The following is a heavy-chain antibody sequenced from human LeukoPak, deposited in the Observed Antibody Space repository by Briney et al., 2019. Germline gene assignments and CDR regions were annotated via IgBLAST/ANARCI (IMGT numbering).Heavy chain of an antibody. J-gene: IGHJ6*02. CDR2: IYYSGST. CDR3: ARALAAAGTVRHYYYGMDV. Sequence: GSLRLSCAASGFRFSDYYMRWMCHAPGKGVEWIGYIYYSGSTNYNPSLKSRVTISVDTSKNQFSLKLSSVTAADTAVYYCARALAAAGTVRHYYYGMDVWGQGTTVTVSS. D-gene: IGHD6-13*01. V-gene: IGHV4-59*01. CDR1: GFRFSDYY.